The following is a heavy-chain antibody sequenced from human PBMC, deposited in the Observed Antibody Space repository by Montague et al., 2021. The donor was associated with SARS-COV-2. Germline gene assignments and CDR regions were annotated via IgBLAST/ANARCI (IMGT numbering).Heavy chain of an antibody. D-gene: IGHD5-18*01. CDR3: ARGGGYSYGYGGFYFDY. V-gene: IGHV4-59*08. CDR1: GDSISTSY. CDR2: VYYSGRS. J-gene: IGHJ4*02. Sequence: SETLSLTCTVSGDSISTSYWAWIRQPPGKGLEWIGYVYYSGRSSYNSSLKSRVTISVDTSKNQFSLKLSSVTAADTAVYYCARGGGYSYGYGGFYFDYWGQGTLVTVSS.